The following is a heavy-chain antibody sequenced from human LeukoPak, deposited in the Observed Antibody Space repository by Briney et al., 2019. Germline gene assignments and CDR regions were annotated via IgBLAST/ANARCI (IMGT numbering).Heavy chain of an antibody. D-gene: IGHD2/OR15-2a*01. V-gene: IGHV3-7*01. CDR3: GSGIYFRLGDY. Sequence: GGSLRLSCAASGFTFSSYWMIWVRQAPAKGLEWVANIKQYGSEKYYVDSVKRRFTISRDNAKNSLYLQINSLRAEETAVYYCGSGIYFRLGDYWGQGTLVTVSS. CDR2: IKQYGSEK. CDR1: GFTFSSYW. J-gene: IGHJ4*02.